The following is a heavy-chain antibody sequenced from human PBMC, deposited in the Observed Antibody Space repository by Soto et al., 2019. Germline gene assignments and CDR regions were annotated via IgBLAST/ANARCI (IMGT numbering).Heavy chain of an antibody. CDR3: ATVPPQLELLEQFYFDY. CDR2: ISYDGSNK. D-gene: IGHD1-7*01. J-gene: IGHJ4*02. CDR1: GFTFNSYT. Sequence: GGSPRLSCAASGFTFNSYTIHWVRQAPGKGLEWVAVISYDGSNKYYADSVKGRFTISRDNSKNTVYLQMNSLRAEDTALYYCATVPPQLELLEQFYFDYWGQGTLVTVSS. V-gene: IGHV3-30-3*01.